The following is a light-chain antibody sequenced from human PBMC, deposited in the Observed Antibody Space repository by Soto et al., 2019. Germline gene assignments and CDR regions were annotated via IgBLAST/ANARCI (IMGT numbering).Light chain of an antibody. CDR1: YSNIGSNF. CDR3: GTRDSSLSVVV. CDR2: DNS. Sequence: QSVLTQSSSVSAAAGQKVTISCSGSYSNIGSNFVSWYQHFPGSAPKLVIYDNSQRPSGIPDRFSGSKSGSSATLGITGLQTGDEADYYCGTRDSSLSVVVFGGGTKLTVL. V-gene: IGLV1-51*01. J-gene: IGLJ2*01.